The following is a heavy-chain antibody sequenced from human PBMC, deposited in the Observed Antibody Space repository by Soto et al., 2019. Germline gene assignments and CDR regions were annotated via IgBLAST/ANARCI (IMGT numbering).Heavy chain of an antibody. CDR1: GGSFSGYY. CDR2: INHSGIT. D-gene: IGHD4-4*01. Sequence: SETLSLTCAVYGGSFSGYYWGWIRQPPGKGLEWIGEINHSGITNYNPSLKSRVTISVDTSKNQFSLKLSSVTAADTAVYYCARTTTDYTRRDGYNPLDYWGQGPLVTVSS. J-gene: IGHJ4*02. V-gene: IGHV4-34*01. CDR3: ARTTTDYTRRDGYNPLDY.